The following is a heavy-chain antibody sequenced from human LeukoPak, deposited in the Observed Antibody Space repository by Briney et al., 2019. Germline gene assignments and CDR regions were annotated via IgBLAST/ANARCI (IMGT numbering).Heavy chain of an antibody. V-gene: IGHV3-33*01. CDR3: ARDHYHQIDVFDY. Sequence: PGRSLRLSCAASGFTFSSYGMHWVRQAPGKGPEWVAVIWYDGSNKYYADSVKGRFTISRDNDKNSLYLQMNSLRDEDTAVYYCARDHYHQIDVFDYWGQGTLVTVSS. CDR2: IWYDGSNK. CDR1: GFTFSSYG. D-gene: IGHD1-14*01. J-gene: IGHJ4*02.